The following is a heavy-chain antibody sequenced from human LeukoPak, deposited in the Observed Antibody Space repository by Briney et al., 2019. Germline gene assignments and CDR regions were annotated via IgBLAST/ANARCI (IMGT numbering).Heavy chain of an antibody. J-gene: IGHJ4*02. CDR1: GGSISSGDYY. V-gene: IGHV4-30-4*01. Sequence: SETLSLTCTVSGGSISSGDYYWSWIRQPPGKGLEWIGYIYYSGSTYYNPSLKSRVTISVDTSKNQFSLKLSSVTAADTAVYYCARCDVVVAASGPQYHFEYWGQGTLVTVSS. CDR3: ARCDVVVAASGPQYHFEY. D-gene: IGHD2-15*01. CDR2: IYYSGST.